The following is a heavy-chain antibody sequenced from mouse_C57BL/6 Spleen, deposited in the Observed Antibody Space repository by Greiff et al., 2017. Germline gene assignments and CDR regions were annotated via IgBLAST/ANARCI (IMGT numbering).Heavy chain of an antibody. CDR3: ARSSYFDY. J-gene: IGHJ2*01. CDR1: GYAFSSSW. V-gene: IGHV1-82*01. Sequence: QVQLKESGPELVKPGASVKISCKASGYAFSSSWMNWVKQRPGKGLEWIGRIYPGAGDTNYNGKFKGKATLTADKPSSTAYVQLGSLRSEDSAVYFCARSSYFDYWGQGTTLTVSS. CDR2: IYPGAGDT.